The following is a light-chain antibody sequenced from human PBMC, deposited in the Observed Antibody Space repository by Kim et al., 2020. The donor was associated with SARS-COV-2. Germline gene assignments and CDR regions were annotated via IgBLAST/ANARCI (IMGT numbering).Light chain of an antibody. V-gene: IGLV1-51*01. Sequence: QSVLTQPPSVSAAPGQRVTIPCSGDSSNIETNSVSWFQQLPGAAPTLLIYDNDERPSGNPDRFDRFSGSKSGSSAALTITGLQSGDEADYYCGTWDASLSIWVFGGGTQLTVL. CDR3: GTWDASLSIWV. CDR1: SSNIETNS. CDR2: DND. J-gene: IGLJ3*02.